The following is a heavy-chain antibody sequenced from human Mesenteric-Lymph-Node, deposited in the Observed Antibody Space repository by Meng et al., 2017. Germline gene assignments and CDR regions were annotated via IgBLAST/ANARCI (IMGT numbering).Heavy chain of an antibody. CDR1: GFTFSNYW. CDR2: INSDGSST. CDR3: ARDLFSRITIFGVVINSDYYYGMDV. J-gene: IGHJ6*02. D-gene: IGHD3-3*01. V-gene: IGHV3-74*01. Sequence: GESLKISCAASGFTFSNYWMNWVRQAPGKGLVWVSRINSDGSSTSYADSVKGRFTISRDNAKNTLYLQMNSLRAEDTAVYYCARDLFSRITIFGVVINSDYYYGMDVWGQGTTVTVSS.